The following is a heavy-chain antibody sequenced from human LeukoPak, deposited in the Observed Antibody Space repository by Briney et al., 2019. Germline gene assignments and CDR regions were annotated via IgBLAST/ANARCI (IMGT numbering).Heavy chain of an antibody. CDR3: STYRLLDEPSEY. CDR1: GFTFNSYS. J-gene: IGHJ4*02. Sequence: GGSLRLSCAASGFTFNSYSMHWVRQAPGKGLEWVTAISDDETYKFYADSVKGRFTISRDNSKNTLYLQMNSLRVEDTAIYYCSTYRLLDEPSEYWGQGTLVTVSS. V-gene: IGHV3-30-3*01. CDR2: ISDDETYK. D-gene: IGHD1-26*01.